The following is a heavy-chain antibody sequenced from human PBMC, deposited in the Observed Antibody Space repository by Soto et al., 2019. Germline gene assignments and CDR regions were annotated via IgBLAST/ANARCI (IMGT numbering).Heavy chain of an antibody. CDR3: ARRRDFWSGYYVRRPYYFDY. J-gene: IGHJ4*02. CDR1: GGSFSGYY. Sequence: SETLSLTGAVYGGSFSGYYWSWIRQPRGKGLEWIGEINHSGSTNYNPSLKSRVTISVDTSKSQFSLKLSSVTAADTAVYYCARRRDFWSGYYVRRPYYFDYWGQGTLVTVSS. D-gene: IGHD3-3*01. CDR2: INHSGST. V-gene: IGHV4-34*01.